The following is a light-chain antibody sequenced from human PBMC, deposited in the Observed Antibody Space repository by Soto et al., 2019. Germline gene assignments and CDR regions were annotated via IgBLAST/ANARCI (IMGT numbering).Light chain of an antibody. J-gene: IGKJ1*01. V-gene: IGKV1-5*01. CDR1: QTISAW. CDR3: QQYNSYPAT. CDR2: DAS. Sequence: DIQMTQSPSTLSTSVGDRVTITCRASQTISAWLAWYQQKPGKAPNLLIYDASTLQSGVPSRFSGSGSGTEFTLTISSLQPDDFATYYCQQYNSYPATFGQGPKVDIK.